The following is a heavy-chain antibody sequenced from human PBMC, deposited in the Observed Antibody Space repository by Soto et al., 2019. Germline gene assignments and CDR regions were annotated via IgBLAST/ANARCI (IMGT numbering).Heavy chain of an antibody. Sequence: QVQLQESGPGLVKPSQTLSLTCTVSGGSISSGDYYWSWIRQPPGKGLEWIGYIYYSGSTYYNPSPKRRFTISVDTSKNQFSLKLSSVTAADTAVYYCAREDIDCSGGSCYDYWGQGTLVTVSS. CDR2: IYYSGST. J-gene: IGHJ4*02. CDR1: GGSISSGDYY. CDR3: AREDIDCSGGSCYDY. V-gene: IGHV4-30-4*01. D-gene: IGHD2-15*01.